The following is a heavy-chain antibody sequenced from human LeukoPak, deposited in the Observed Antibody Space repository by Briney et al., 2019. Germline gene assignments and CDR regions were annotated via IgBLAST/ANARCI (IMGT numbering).Heavy chain of an antibody. CDR2: VSYTGST. CDR1: GVSLSNYY. J-gene: IGHJ4*02. D-gene: IGHD6-13*01. V-gene: IGHV4-59*01. CDR3: AVGVAAAGISNFDY. Sequence: PSETLSLTCTVSGVSLSNYYWTWIRQPPGKGLEWIGYVSYTGSTNYNPSLKSRVTISVDTSKNQFSLRVDSVSAADTAVYFCAVGVAAAGISNFDYWGQGALVTVSS.